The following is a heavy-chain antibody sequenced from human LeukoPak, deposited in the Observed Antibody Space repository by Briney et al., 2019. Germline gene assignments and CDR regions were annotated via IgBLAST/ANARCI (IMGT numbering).Heavy chain of an antibody. CDR2: IYYSGGT. J-gene: IGHJ4*02. V-gene: IGHV4-61*01. Sequence: SETLSLTCTVSGGSLSSTSYYWSWVRQSPGRGLEWIGYIYYSGGTNYNPSLKSRVIISMDTSKNQFSLKLTSVTAADTAVYNCARDTHSKERFDYWGQGTLVTVSS. CDR3: ARDTHSKERFDY. D-gene: IGHD1-1*01. CDR1: GGSLSSTSYY.